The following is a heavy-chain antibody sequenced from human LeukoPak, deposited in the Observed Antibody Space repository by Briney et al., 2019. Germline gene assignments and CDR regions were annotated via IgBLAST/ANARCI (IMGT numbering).Heavy chain of an antibody. CDR2: IYHSGST. Sequence: SETLSLTCTVSGYSISSGYYWGWIRQPPGKGLEWIGSIYHSGSTYYNPSLKSRVTISVDTSKNQFSLKLSSVTAADTAVYYCAVYNDFWSGYYAFDIWGQGTMVTVSS. V-gene: IGHV4-38-2*02. D-gene: IGHD3-3*01. CDR1: GYSISSGYY. CDR3: AVYNDFWSGYYAFDI. J-gene: IGHJ3*02.